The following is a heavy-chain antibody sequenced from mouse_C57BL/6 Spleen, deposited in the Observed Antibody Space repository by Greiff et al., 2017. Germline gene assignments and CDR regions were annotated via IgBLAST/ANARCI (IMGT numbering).Heavy chain of an antibody. J-gene: IGHJ2*01. CDR1: GYTFTSYG. V-gene: IGHV1-58*01. CDR3: ARGDYGNPYYFDY. D-gene: IGHD2-1*01. Sequence: DVKLQESGAELVRPGSSVKMSCKTSGYTFTSYGINWVKQRPGQGLEWIGYIYIGNGYTEYNEKFKGKATLTSDTSSSTAYMQLSSLTSEDSAIYFCARGDYGNPYYFDYWGQGTTLTVSS. CDR2: IYIGNGYT.